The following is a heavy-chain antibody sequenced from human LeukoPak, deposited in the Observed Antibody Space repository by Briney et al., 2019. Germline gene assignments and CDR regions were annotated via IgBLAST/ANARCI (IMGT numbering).Heavy chain of an antibody. D-gene: IGHD5-12*01. V-gene: IGHV4-61*01. J-gene: IGHJ4*02. CDR1: GGSISSSSYY. CDR2: IYYSGST. Sequence: PSETLSLTCTVSGGSISSSSYYWSWIRQPPGKGLEWIGYIYYSGSTNYNPSLKSRVTISVDTSKNQFSLKLSSVTAADTAVYYCARAPADIVATRHFDYWGQGTLVTVSS. CDR3: ARAPADIVATRHFDY.